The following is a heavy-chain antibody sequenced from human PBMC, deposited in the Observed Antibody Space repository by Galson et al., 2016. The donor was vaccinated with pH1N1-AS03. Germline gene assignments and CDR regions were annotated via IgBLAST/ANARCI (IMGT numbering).Heavy chain of an antibody. D-gene: IGHD4-11*01. CDR2: INPNTGNP. V-gene: IGHV7-4-1*02. J-gene: IGHJ4*02. CDR3: ARARTTATKGEIGF. Sequence: SVKVSCKASGYTFTNYALNWVRQAPGQGLEWMGWINPNTGNPTYAQGFTGRFVFSSERSVSTAYLQISSLKAEDTALYYCARARTTATKGEIGFWGQGTLVTVSS. CDR1: GYTFTNYA.